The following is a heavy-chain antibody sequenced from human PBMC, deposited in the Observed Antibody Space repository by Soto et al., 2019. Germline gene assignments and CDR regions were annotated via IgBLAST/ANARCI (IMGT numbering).Heavy chain of an antibody. D-gene: IGHD3-22*01. V-gene: IGHV1-69*13. Sequence: SVKVSCKASGGTFSSYAISWVRQAPGQGLEWMGGIIPIFGTANYAQKFQGRVTITADESTSTAYMELSSLRSEDTAVYYCARVSGYSSGYYYENYYYYYGMDVWGQGTTVTVSS. CDR3: ARVSGYSSGYYYENYYYYYGMDV. CDR1: GGTFSSYA. CDR2: IIPIFGTA. J-gene: IGHJ6*02.